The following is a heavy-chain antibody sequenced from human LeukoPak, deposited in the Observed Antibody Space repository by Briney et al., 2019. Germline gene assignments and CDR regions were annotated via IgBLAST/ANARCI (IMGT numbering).Heavy chain of an antibody. V-gene: IGHV3-66*01. CDR3: AREPVDTAMVGLDY. CDR1: GFTVSSNY. J-gene: IGHJ4*02. Sequence: QAAGSLRLSCAASGFTVSSNYMGWVRPAQGNGLVWVSVIYSGGSTYYADSVKGRFTISRDNSKNTMYLQMNSLRAEDTAVYYCAREPVDTAMVGLDYWGQGTVITVTS. D-gene: IGHD5-18*01. CDR2: IYSGGST.